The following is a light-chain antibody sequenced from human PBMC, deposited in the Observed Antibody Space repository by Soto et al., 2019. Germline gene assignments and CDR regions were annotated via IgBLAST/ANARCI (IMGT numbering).Light chain of an antibody. CDR2: DVS. CDR3: CSYAGSPRFV. J-gene: IGLJ1*01. V-gene: IGLV2-11*01. Sequence: QSALTQPRSVSGSPGQSVTISCTGTSSDVGRYNYVSWYQHHPGTAPKVMIYDVSERPSGVPDRFSGSKSGNTASLTISGFQAEDEADYYCCSYAGSPRFVFGTGTKVTVL. CDR1: SSDVGRYNY.